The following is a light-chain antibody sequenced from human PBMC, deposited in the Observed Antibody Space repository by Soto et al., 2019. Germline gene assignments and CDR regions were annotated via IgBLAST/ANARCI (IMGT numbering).Light chain of an antibody. J-gene: IGLJ2*01. V-gene: IGLV2-14*03. CDR1: SSDVGGYSY. Sequence: QSVLTQPASVSGSPGQSITISCPGTSSDVGGYSYVSWYQHNPGKAPKLMIYDVSNRPSGVSNRFSGSKSGNTASLTISGLQAEDEADYYCNSYTSSSTVVFGGGTKVTVL. CDR3: NSYTSSSTVV. CDR2: DVS.